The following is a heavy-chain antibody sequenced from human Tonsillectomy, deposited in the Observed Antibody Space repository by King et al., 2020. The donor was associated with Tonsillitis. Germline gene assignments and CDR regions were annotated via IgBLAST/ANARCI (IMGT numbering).Heavy chain of an antibody. V-gene: IGHV4-59*01. CDR3: AGDIWGYRWFDP. J-gene: IGHJ5*02. D-gene: IGHD3-16*01. Sequence: QLQESGPGLVKPSETLSLTCTVSGGSISSYYWNWIRQPPGKGLEWNGYIYYSGSTQYNPSLKSRVTITIDTSKNQFYLKLRSVTAADTAFYYCAGDIWGYRWFDPGGQGTLVTVSS. CDR1: GGSISSYY. CDR2: IYYSGST.